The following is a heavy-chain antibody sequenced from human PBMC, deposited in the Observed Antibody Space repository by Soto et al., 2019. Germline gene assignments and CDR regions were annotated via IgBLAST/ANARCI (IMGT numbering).Heavy chain of an antibody. V-gene: IGHV4-38-2*01. CDR3: ARVILNSHLDY. CDR1: GYLISSGYY. CDR2: VFHSGST. D-gene: IGHD4-4*01. Sequence: SETLSLACAVSGYLISSGYYWGWIRQPPGKGLEWIGNVFHSGSTYYTPSLKSRATISVDTSNNQVSLRLTSVTAADAAVYYCARVILNSHLDYWGQGTLVTVSS. J-gene: IGHJ4*02.